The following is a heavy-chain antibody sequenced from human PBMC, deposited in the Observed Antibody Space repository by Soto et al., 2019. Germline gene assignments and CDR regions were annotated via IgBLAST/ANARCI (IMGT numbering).Heavy chain of an antibody. J-gene: IGHJ4*02. D-gene: IGHD1-1*01. Sequence: SLRLSCAASGFTFDDYAMHWVRQAPGKGLEWVSGISWNSGSIGYADSVKGRFTISRDNAKNSLYLQMNSLRAEDTALYYCAKESFGNWNDGGPFDYWGKGTLVTVSS. V-gene: IGHV3-9*01. CDR2: ISWNSGSI. CDR3: AKESFGNWNDGGPFDY. CDR1: GFTFDDYA.